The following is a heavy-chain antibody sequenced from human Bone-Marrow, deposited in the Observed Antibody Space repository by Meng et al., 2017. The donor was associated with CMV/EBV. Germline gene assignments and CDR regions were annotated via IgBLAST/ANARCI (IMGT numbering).Heavy chain of an antibody. V-gene: IGHV3-7*01. CDR1: GLTFSSYW. Sequence: GESLKISCAASGLTFSSYWMSWVRQAPGKGLEWVANIKQDGSETFYVDSVKGRFTVSRDNAKNSLYLQMNSLRAEDTAVYYCAREAVAAHYVQYWGQGTLVTVSS. CDR2: IKQDGSET. CDR3: AREAVAAHYVQY. J-gene: IGHJ4*02. D-gene: IGHD6-19*01.